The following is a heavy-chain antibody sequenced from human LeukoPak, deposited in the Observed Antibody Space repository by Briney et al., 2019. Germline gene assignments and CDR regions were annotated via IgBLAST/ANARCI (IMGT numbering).Heavy chain of an antibody. J-gene: IGHJ4*02. CDR3: ARGITMIVVVSLYYFDY. CDR2: INHSGST. CDR1: GGSISGYY. V-gene: IGHV4-34*01. D-gene: IGHD3-22*01. Sequence: TTSETLSLTCTVSGGSISGYYWSWIRQPPGKGLEWIGEINHSGSTNYNPSLKSRVTISVDTSKNQFSLKLSSVTAADTAVYYCARGITMIVVVSLYYFDYWGQGTLVTVSS.